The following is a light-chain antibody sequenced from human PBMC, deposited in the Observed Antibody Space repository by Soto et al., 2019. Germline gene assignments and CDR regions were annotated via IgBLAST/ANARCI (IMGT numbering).Light chain of an antibody. V-gene: IGLV2-14*01. CDR1: SSDVGGYNY. CDR2: DVS. CDR3: SSYTSSSTYVL. J-gene: IGLJ2*01. Sequence: QSVLTQPASVSGSPGQSITISCTGTSSDVGGYNYVSWYQQHPGKAPKLMIYDVSNRSSGVSNRFSGSKSGNTASLTIYGLQAEDEDDYFCSSYTSSSTYVLFGGGTKLTVL.